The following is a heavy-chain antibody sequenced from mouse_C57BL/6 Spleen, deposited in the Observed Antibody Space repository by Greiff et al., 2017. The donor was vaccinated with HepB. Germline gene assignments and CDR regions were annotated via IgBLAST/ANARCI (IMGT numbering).Heavy chain of an antibody. CDR3: AGRTPVLANY. CDR1: GYAFSSYW. V-gene: IGHV1-80*01. J-gene: IGHJ2*01. CDR2: IYPGDGDT. Sequence: QVQLKESGAELVKPGASVKISCKASGYAFSSYWMNWVKQRPGKGLEWIGQIYPGDGDTNYNGKFKGKATLTADKSSSTAYMQLSSLTSEDPAVYFVAGRTPVLANYWGQGTTLTVSS.